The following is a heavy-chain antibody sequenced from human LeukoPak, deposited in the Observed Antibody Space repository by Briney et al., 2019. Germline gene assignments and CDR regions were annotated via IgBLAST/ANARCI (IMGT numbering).Heavy chain of an antibody. CDR2: IYYSGST. J-gene: IGHJ4*02. Sequence: PSETLSLTCTVSGGSISSSSYYWGWIRQPPGKGLEWIGNIYYSGSTYYNPSLKSRVTISVDTSKNQFSLKLRFVTAADTAVYYCAGGEVPKAFTHGLFDYWGQGTLVTASS. D-gene: IGHD2-21*01. CDR3: AGGEVPKAFTHGLFDY. V-gene: IGHV4-39*01. CDR1: GGSISSSSYY.